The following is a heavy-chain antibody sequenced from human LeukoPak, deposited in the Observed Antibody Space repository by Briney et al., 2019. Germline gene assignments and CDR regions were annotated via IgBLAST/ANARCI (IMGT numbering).Heavy chain of an antibody. CDR2: ISYDGSNK. CDR1: GFTFSSYA. V-gene: IGHV3-30*01. J-gene: IGHJ3*01. Sequence: SGGSLRLSCAASGFTFSSYAMHWVRQAPGKGLEWVAVISYDGSNKYYADSVKGRFTISRDNSKNTLYLQMNSLRAEDTAVYYCARDLRFLEWLLSSWGQGTMVTVSS. D-gene: IGHD3-3*01. CDR3: ARDLRFLEWLLSS.